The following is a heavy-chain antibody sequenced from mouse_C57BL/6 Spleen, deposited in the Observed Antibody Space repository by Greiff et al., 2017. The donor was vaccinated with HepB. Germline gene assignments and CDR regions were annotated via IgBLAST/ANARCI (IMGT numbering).Heavy chain of an antibody. CDR3: AREGLRRDFDY. CDR1: GFTFSDYY. D-gene: IGHD2-2*01. Sequence: EVQVVESEGGLVQPGSSMKLSCTASGFTFSDYYMAWVRQVPEKGLEWVANINYDGSSTYYLDSLKSRFIISRDNAKNILYLQMSSLKSEDTATYYCAREGLRRDFDYWGQGTTLTVSS. CDR2: INYDGSST. V-gene: IGHV5-16*01. J-gene: IGHJ2*01.